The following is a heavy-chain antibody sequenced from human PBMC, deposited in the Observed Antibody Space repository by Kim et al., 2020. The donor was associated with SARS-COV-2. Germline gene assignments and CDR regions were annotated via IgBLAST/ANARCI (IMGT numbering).Heavy chain of an antibody. V-gene: IGHV3-9*01. CDR3: AKDMRYDCSNYGGAFDY. CDR2: ISWNSGSI. Sequence: GGSLRLSCAASGFTFDDYAMHWVRQAPGKGLEWVSGISWNSGSIGYADSVKGRFTISRDNAKNSLYLQMNSLRAEDTALYYCAKDMRYDCSNYGGAFDY. CDR1: GFTFDDYA. D-gene: IGHD4-4*01. J-gene: IGHJ4*01.